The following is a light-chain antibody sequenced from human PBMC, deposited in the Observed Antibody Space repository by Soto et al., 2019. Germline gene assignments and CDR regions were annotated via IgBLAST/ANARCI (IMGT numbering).Light chain of an antibody. Sequence: QSVLTQPASVTGSTGQSITISCTGTSSDVGGCNYVSWYQQHPGKAPKLMIYEVSNRPSGVSNRFSGSKSGNTASLTISGLQAEDEADYYCSSYTSSSTRVFGTGTKVTVL. V-gene: IGLV2-14*01. CDR3: SSYTSSSTRV. J-gene: IGLJ1*01. CDR2: EVS. CDR1: SSDVGGCNY.